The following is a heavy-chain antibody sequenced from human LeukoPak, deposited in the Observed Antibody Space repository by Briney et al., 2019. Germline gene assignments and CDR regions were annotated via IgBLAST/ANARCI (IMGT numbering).Heavy chain of an antibody. J-gene: IGHJ2*01. CDR1: GYSISSGYY. CDR2: IYDSGST. D-gene: IGHD5-12*01. V-gene: IGHV4-38-2*01. CDR3: ARVPFWGSGYDHSAWYFDL. Sequence: SESLSLTCAVAGYSISSGYYWGWIRQPPGKGPEWIGIIYDSGSTYYNPSIKSRVTISVDTSKNQFSLKLSSVTAADTAVYYCARVPFWGSGYDHSAWYFDLWGRGTLVTVSS.